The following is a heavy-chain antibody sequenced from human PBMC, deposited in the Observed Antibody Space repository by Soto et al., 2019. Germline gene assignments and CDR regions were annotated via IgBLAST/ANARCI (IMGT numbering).Heavy chain of an antibody. J-gene: IGHJ2*01. CDR1: GGTFSSYT. V-gene: IGHV1-69*12. CDR3: ARGNHMWLQLWYFAL. D-gene: IGHD5-12*01. Sequence: QVQLVQSGAEVKKPGSSVTVSCKASGGTFSSYTISWVRQAPGHWLEWMGGLIPIFGTANYAQKFQGRVTITADESTSTAYMELSSLRSEDTAVYYCARGNHMWLQLWYFALWGRGTLVTVSS. CDR2: LIPIFGTA.